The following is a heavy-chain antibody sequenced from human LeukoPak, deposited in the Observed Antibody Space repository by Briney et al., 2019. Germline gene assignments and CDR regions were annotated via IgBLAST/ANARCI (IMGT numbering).Heavy chain of an antibody. Sequence: ASVKVSCKASGYTFTSYGIIWVRQAPGQGLEWMGWISAYNGNTNYAQKLQGRVTMTTDTSTSTAYMELRSLRSDDTAVYYCARYAREWLVSGWFDPWGQGTLVTVSS. J-gene: IGHJ5*02. D-gene: IGHD6-19*01. V-gene: IGHV1-18*01. CDR2: ISAYNGNT. CDR1: GYTFTSYG. CDR3: ARYAREWLVSGWFDP.